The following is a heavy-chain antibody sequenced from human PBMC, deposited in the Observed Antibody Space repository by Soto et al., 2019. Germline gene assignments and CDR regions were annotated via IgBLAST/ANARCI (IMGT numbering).Heavy chain of an antibody. CDR2: IYYSGST. Sequence: QLQLQESGPGLVKPSETLSLTCTVSGGSISSSSYYWGWIRQPPGKGLEWIGSIYYSGSTYYNPSLKSRVTISVYTSKNQFSLKLSSVTAADTAVYYCARVGTTVVTDEFDYWGQGTLVTVSS. CDR1: GGSISSSSYY. CDR3: ARVGTTVVTDEFDY. J-gene: IGHJ4*02. V-gene: IGHV4-39*01. D-gene: IGHD4-17*01.